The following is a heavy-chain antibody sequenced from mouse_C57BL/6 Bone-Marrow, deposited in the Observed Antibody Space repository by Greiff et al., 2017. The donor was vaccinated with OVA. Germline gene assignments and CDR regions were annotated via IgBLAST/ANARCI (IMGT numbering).Heavy chain of an antibody. CDR1: EYEFPSHD. V-gene: IGHV5-2*01. Sequence: EVQGVESGGGLVQPGESLKLSCESNEYEFPSHDMSWVRKTPEKRLELVAAINSDGGSTYYPDTMERRFIISRDNTKKTLYLQMSSLRSEDTALYYCARLIYYGNSYYFDYWGQGTTLTVSS. J-gene: IGHJ2*01. D-gene: IGHD2-1*01. CDR2: INSDGGST. CDR3: ARLIYYGNSYYFDY.